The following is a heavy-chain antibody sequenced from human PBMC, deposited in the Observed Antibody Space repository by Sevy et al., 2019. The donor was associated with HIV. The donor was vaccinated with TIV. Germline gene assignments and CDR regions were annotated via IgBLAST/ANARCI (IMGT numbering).Heavy chain of an antibody. Sequence: SETLSLTCTVSGGSVSRSTYYWGWIRQPPGKGLEWIGCIYYSGSTYYNPSLKSRVTISVDTSKNQFSLKLSSVTAADTAVYYCARHSSRTTVTMNYWGQGTLVTVSS. V-gene: IGHV4-39*01. J-gene: IGHJ4*02. CDR3: ARHSSRTTVTMNY. CDR1: GGSVSRSTYY. CDR2: IYYSGST. D-gene: IGHD4-17*01.